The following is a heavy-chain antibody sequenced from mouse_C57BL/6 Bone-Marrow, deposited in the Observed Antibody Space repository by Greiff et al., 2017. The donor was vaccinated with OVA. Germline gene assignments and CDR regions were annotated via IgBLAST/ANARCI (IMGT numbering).Heavy chain of an antibody. D-gene: IGHD2-4*01. CDR2: ISSGGGYT. CDR3: AVHDPIYYDFRDY. CDR1: GFTFSSYG. J-gene: IGHJ4*01. Sequence: EVQLVEPGGDLVKPGGSLKLSCAASGFTFSSYGMSWVRQTPDQSLEWVATISSGGGYTYYPDSVKGRFTISRDNAKNTLYLQMSRLKSEITAMYDCAVHDPIYYDFRDYWGQGTSVTVSS. V-gene: IGHV5-6*01.